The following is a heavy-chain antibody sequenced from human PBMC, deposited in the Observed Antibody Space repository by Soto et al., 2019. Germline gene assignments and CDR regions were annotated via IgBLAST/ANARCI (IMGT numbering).Heavy chain of an antibody. D-gene: IGHD5-12*01. CDR3: ARHTSTINLHFDP. J-gene: IGHJ5*02. CDR2: IYYTGST. Sequence: SETLSLTCNVSGGSIRSYYWGWIRQPPGKGLEWIGSIYYTGSTYYNPSLKSRVTMSDDASDNQVSLKLNSVTAADTAVYYCARHTSTINLHFDPWGQGTTVTAPQ. CDR1: GGSIRSYY. V-gene: IGHV4-39*01.